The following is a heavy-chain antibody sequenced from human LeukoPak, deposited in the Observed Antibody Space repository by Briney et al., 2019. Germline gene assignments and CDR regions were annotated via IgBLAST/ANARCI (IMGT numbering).Heavy chain of an antibody. J-gene: IGHJ4*02. CDR1: GYIFTSYQ. CDR3: VRGGFSRPIFDY. CDR2: VNPSGGIT. V-gene: IGHV1-46*01. D-gene: IGHD6-6*01. Sequence: ASVKVSCKASGYIFTSYQMHWVRQAPGQGLEWMGAVNPSGGITTYAQKFQGRVTMTRDTSTSTVYMELSGLRSADTAVYYCVRGGFSRPIFDYWGQGTLVTVSS.